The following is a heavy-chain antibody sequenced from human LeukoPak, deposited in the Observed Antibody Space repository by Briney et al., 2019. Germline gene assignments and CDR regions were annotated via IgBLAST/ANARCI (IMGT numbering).Heavy chain of an antibody. CDR1: GYTFTGYY. D-gene: IGHD3-22*01. CDR2: INPNSGGT. J-gene: IGHJ4*02. V-gene: IGHV1-2*02. CDR3: ARDTYLYDSTGYYPTGTVDY. Sequence: ASVKVSCKASGYTFTGYYMHWVRQAPGQGLEWMGWINPNSGGTNYAQKFQGRVTMTRDTSISTAYMELSRLRSDDTAVYYCARDTYLYDSTGYYPTGTVDYWGQGTLVTVSS.